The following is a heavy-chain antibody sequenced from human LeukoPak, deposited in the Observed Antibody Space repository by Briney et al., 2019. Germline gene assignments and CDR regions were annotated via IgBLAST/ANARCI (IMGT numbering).Heavy chain of an antibody. J-gene: IGHJ6*03. D-gene: IGHD2-2*01. V-gene: IGHV3-21*01. CDR2: ISSSSSYI. CDR3: ARDTMTPYFMDV. Sequence: PGGSLRLSCAASGFSFSSYEMNWVRQAPGKGLEWVSSISSSSSYIYHADSVKGRFTISRDNAKNSLYLQMNSLRAEDTAVYYCARDTMTPYFMDVWGKGTTVTISS. CDR1: GFSFSSYE.